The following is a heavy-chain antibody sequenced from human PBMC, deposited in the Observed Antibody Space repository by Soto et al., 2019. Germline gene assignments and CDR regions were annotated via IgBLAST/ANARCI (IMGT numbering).Heavy chain of an antibody. Sequence: SETLSLTCTVSGGSISTYYWNWIRQPPGKGLEWIGHIYHSGSTNYNPSLKSRVTISVDTSKNLFSLKLSSVTAADTAVYYCTRSTGYYYYFDYWGQGALVTVSS. CDR3: TRSTGYYYYFDY. CDR1: GGSISTYY. CDR2: IYHSGST. J-gene: IGHJ4*02. V-gene: IGHV4-59*08. D-gene: IGHD3-22*01.